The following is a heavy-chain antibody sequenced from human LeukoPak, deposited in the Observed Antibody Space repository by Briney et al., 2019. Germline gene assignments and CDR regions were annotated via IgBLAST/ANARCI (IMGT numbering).Heavy chain of an antibody. Sequence: TGGSLRLSCAASGFTFSSSWMHWVRQAPGKGLVWVSRINTDGSSTRYADSVKGRFTISRDNAKDTLYLQMNNLRAEGTAVYYCASPGTTVTTRNAFDIWGQGTMVTVSS. D-gene: IGHD4-17*01. J-gene: IGHJ3*02. CDR3: ASPGTTVTTRNAFDI. CDR1: GFTFSSSW. CDR2: INTDGSST. V-gene: IGHV3-74*01.